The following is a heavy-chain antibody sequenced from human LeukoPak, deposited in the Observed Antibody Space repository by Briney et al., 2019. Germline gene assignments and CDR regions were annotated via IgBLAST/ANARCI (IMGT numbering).Heavy chain of an antibody. V-gene: IGHV3-21*01. J-gene: IGHJ4*02. CDR3: AVGPNSSGPVDY. CDR1: GFTFSSYS. CDR2: ISSSSSYI. Sequence: GGSLRLSCAASGFTFSSYSMKWVRQAPGKGLEWVSSISSSSSYIYYADSVKGRFTISRDNAKNSLYLQMNSLRAEDTAVYYCAVGPNSSGPVDYWGQGTLVTVSS. D-gene: IGHD6-19*01.